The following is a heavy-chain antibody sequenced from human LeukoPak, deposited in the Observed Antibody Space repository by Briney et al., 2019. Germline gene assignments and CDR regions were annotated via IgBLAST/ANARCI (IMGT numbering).Heavy chain of an antibody. J-gene: IGHJ4*02. V-gene: IGHV4-59*01. D-gene: IGHD2-21*01. CDR2: IYYSGST. Sequence: PSETLSLTCTVSGGSISSYYWSWIRQPPGKGLEWIGYIYYSGSTYYNPSLKSRVTISADTPKNQFSLKLTSLTAADTAVYYCAKGGKGFPLGLRFDSWGQGTLVSVSS. CDR1: GGSISSYY. CDR3: AKGGKGFPLGLRFDS.